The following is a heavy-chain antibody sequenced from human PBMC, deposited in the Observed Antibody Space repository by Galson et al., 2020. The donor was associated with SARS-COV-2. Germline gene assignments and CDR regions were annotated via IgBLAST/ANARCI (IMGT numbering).Heavy chain of an antibody. D-gene: IGHD3-22*01. V-gene: IGHV4-39*07. CDR1: GGSISSSSYY. J-gene: IGHJ4*02. CDR3: ARLTWLRGYFDY. Sequence: SETLSLTCTVSGGSISSSSYYWGWIRQPPGKGLEWIGNIYYSGSTYYNPSLKSRVTISVDTSKNQFSLKLSSVTAADTAVYYCARLTWLRGYFDYWGQGTLVTVSS. CDR2: IYYSGST.